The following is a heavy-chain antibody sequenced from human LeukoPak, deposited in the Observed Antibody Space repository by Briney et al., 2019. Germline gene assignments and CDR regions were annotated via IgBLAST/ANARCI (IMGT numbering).Heavy chain of an antibody. CDR2: IYPGDSDT. CDR1: GLRFISYW. D-gene: IGHD3-22*01. CDR3: ARHGADSSGYYTH. V-gene: IGHV5-51*01. Sequence: GGSLKISCQGSGLRFISYWIGWVRQIPGKGLEWVGIIYPGDSDTRYSPSFQGQVTISADKSISTAYLQWSSLKASDTAMYYCARHGADSSGYYTHWGQGTLVTVSS. J-gene: IGHJ4*02.